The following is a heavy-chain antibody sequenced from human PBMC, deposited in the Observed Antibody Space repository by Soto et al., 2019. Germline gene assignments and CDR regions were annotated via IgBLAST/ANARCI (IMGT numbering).Heavy chain of an antibody. D-gene: IGHD2-15*01. J-gene: IGHJ5*02. Sequence: VQLVQSGAEVKKPGASVKVSYKASGYTFTSYDISWVRQAPGQGLEWMGWISTYNGNTNYAQKLQGRVTMTTDTSTSTAYMELRSLRSDDTAVYYCARGFRVAATRWWFDPWGQGTLVTVSS. CDR2: ISTYNGNT. CDR1: GYTFTSYD. V-gene: IGHV1-18*01. CDR3: ARGFRVAATRWWFDP.